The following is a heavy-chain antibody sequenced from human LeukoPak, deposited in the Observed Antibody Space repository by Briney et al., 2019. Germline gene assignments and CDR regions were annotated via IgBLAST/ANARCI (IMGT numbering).Heavy chain of an antibody. CDR2: ISYDGSNK. J-gene: IGHJ4*02. CDR3: AREGERSYDYVWGSYRYTHLFDY. D-gene: IGHD3-16*02. V-gene: IGHV3-30-3*01. CDR1: GFTFSSYA. Sequence: GGSLRLSCAAPGFTFSSYAMHWVRQAPGKGLEWVAVISYDGSNKYYADSVKGRFTISRDNSKNTLYLQMNSLRAEDTAVYYCAREGERSYDYVWGSYRYTHLFDYWGQGTLVTVSS.